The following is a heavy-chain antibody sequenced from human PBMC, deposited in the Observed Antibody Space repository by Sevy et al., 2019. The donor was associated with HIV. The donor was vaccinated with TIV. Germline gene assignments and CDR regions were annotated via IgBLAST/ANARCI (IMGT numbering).Heavy chain of an antibody. V-gene: IGHV3-30*04. D-gene: IGHD5-12*01. CDR3: ARDLTVDIVATIPSYFDY. J-gene: IGHJ4*02. Sequence: GGSLRLSCSASGFTFSSYAMHWVRQAPGKGLEWVAVISYDGSNKYYADSVKGRFTITRDNSKNTLYLQMNSLRAEDTGVYYCARDLTVDIVATIPSYFDYWGQGTLVTVSS. CDR2: ISYDGSNK. CDR1: GFTFSSYA.